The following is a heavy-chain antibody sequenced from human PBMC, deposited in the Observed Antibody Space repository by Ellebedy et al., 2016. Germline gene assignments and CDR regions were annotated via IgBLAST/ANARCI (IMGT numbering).Heavy chain of an antibody. Sequence: SETLSLTXTVSGGSVINGGAYWSWIRQPPGRGLEWIGYVYHSGSTKLNPSLQSRVTMSVDTSKNQFSLKLRSVTAPDTAVYYCARGLYFDSSGYYYWFDSWGQGTLVTVSS. J-gene: IGHJ5*01. D-gene: IGHD3-22*01. CDR3: ARGLYFDSSGYYYWFDS. V-gene: IGHV4-61*08. CDR2: VYHSGST. CDR1: GGSVINGGAY.